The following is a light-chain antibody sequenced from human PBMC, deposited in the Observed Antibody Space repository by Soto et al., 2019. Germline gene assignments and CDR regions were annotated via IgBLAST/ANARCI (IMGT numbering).Light chain of an antibody. V-gene: IGLV1-44*01. J-gene: IGLJ2*01. CDR3: AAWDDSLNGVV. CDR2: SNN. Sequence: QSVLTQPPSASGTPGQRVTISCSGSSSNIGSNTVNWYQQLPGTAPKLLIYSNNQLPSGVPDRFPGSKSGTSASLAISGLQSEDEADYYCAAWDDSLNGVVFGGGTQLTVL. CDR1: SSNIGSNT.